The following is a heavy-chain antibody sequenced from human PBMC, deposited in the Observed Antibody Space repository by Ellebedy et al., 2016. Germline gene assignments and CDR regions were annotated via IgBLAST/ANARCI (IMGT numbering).Heavy chain of an antibody. CDR3: ARDTLRGIAAAGTAFDI. Sequence: SETLSLXXTVSGGSVSSGSYYWSWIRQHPGKGLEWIGYIYYSGSTYYNPSLKSRVTISVDTSKNQFSLKLSSVTAADTAVYYCARDTLRGIAAAGTAFDIWGQGTMVTVSS. V-gene: IGHV4-31*03. CDR1: GGSVSSGSYY. J-gene: IGHJ3*02. D-gene: IGHD6-13*01. CDR2: IYYSGST.